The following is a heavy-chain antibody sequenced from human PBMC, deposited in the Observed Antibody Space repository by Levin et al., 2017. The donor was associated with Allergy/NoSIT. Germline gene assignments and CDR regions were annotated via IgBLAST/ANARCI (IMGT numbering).Heavy chain of an antibody. CDR3: ARAVRYYGSGPFRYYMDV. J-gene: IGHJ6*03. Sequence: GGSLRLSCAASGFTFSSYDMHWVRQATGKGLEWVSAIGTAGDTYYPGSVKGRFTISRENAKNSLYLQMNSLRAGDTAVYYCARAVRYYGSGPFRYYMDVWGKGTTVTVSS. CDR1: GFTFSSYD. CDR2: IGTAGDT. D-gene: IGHD3-10*01. V-gene: IGHV3-13*04.